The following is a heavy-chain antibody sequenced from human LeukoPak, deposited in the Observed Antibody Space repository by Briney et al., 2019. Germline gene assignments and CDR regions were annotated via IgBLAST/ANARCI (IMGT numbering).Heavy chain of an antibody. V-gene: IGHV1-18*04. D-gene: IGHD2-2*01. CDR1: GYTFTSYG. J-gene: IGHJ5*02. CDR3: ARDGGGYCSSTSCYEMNWFDP. CDR2: ISAYNGNT. Sequence: ASVKVSCKASGYTFTSYGISWVRQAPGQGLEWMGWISAYNGNTNYAQKLQGRVTMTTDTSTSTAYMELRSLRSDDTAMYYCARDGGGYCSSTSCYEMNWFDPWGQGTLVTVSS.